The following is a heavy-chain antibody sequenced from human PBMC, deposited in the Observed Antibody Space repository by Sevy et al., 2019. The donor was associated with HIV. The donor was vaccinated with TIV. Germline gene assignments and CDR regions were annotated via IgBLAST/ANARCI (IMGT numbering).Heavy chain of an antibody. CDR3: ARDSSGNYYYLDY. CDR1: GFTFSSFA. Sequence: GGSLRLSCAASGFTFSSFAMSWVRQAPGKGLEWVSLISGSGGSTYYADSVKGRFTISRDTSKNTLYLQMSSLRAEDTALYYCARDSSGNYYYLDYWGQGTPVTVSS. J-gene: IGHJ4*02. CDR2: ISGSGGST. D-gene: IGHD1-26*01. V-gene: IGHV3-23*01.